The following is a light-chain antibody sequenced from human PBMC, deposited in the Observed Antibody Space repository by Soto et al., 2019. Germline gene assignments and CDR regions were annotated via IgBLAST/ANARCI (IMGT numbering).Light chain of an antibody. V-gene: IGKV3D-15*01. CDR3: QQYNNWPPWT. CDR2: GAS. CDR1: ESISRDY. J-gene: IGKJ1*01. Sequence: EIVLTQSPGTLSLSPGQRATLSCRASESISRDYLAWYQQRLGQAPRLLIYGASSGATGIPDRFSGSGSGTEFTLTISSLQSEDFAVYYCQQYNNWPPWTFGQGTKVEIK.